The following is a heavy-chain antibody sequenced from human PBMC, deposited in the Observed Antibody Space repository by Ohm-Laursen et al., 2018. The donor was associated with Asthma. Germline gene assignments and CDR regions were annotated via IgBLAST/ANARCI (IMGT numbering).Heavy chain of an antibody. V-gene: IGHV1-18*04. CDR3: ARAISSWYPEFDY. CDR2: ISAYNGNT. D-gene: IGHD6-13*01. J-gene: IGHJ4*02. Sequence: ASVKVSCKVSGYTFTSYGISWVRQAPGQGLEWMGWISAYNGNTNYAQKLQGRVTMTTDTSTSTAYMELRSLRSDDTAVYYCARAISSWYPEFDYWAREPWSPSPQ. CDR1: GYTFTSYG.